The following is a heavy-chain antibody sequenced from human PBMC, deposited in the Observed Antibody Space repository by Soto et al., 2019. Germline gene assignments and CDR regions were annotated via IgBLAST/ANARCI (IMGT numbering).Heavy chain of an antibody. J-gene: IGHJ3*02. Sequence: EAQLLQSGGGLVPPGGSLRLSCVASGFAFGNYPMAWVRQTPGKGLQWISTISGSEGMTDYEDSVRGRFTVSIDHSKDTVHLQMTSLRADDTAVYYCAKDRTMARGIRAFDIWGQGTTVTISS. V-gene: IGHV3-23*01. CDR2: ISGSEGMT. D-gene: IGHD3-10*01. CDR1: GFAFGNYP. CDR3: AKDRTMARGIRAFDI.